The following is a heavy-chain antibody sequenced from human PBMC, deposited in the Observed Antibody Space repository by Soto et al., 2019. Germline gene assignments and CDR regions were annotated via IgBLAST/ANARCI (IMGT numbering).Heavy chain of an antibody. V-gene: IGHV3-21*01. J-gene: IGHJ6*02. D-gene: IGHD1-26*01. CDR2: ISSSSSYI. Sequence: GGSLRLSCAASGFTFSSYSMNWVRQAPGKGLEWVSSISSSSSYIYYADSVKGRFTISRDNAKNSLYLQMNSLRAEDTAVYYCARDILGPNYYGMDVWGQGTTVTVS. CDR1: GFTFSSYS. CDR3: ARDILGPNYYGMDV.